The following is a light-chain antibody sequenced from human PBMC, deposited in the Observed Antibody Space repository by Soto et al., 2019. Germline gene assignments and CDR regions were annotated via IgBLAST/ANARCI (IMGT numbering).Light chain of an antibody. V-gene: IGLV1-51*01. Sequence: QSVLTQPPSVSAAPGQGVTVSCSGNTSNIGDNYVSWYQQLPGTAPKLLIYVNNRRPSRISDRFSGSKSGSSATLGITGLQTGDEADYYCGTWDNSLRAYVFGSATKLTVL. CDR2: VNN. CDR1: TSNIGDNY. CDR3: GTWDNSLRAYV. J-gene: IGLJ1*01.